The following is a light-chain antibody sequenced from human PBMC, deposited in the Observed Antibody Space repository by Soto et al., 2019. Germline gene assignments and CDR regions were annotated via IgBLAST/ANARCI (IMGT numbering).Light chain of an antibody. J-gene: IGKJ1*01. Sequence: DIQMTQSPSTLSASVGDRVTITCRASQSISSWLAWYQQKPGKAPKLLIYKASSLESGVPSRFSGSGSGTEFTLTISSLQPYDFATYYCQQYNGTFGQGTKVEIK. CDR3: QQYNGT. V-gene: IGKV1-5*03. CDR2: KAS. CDR1: QSISSW.